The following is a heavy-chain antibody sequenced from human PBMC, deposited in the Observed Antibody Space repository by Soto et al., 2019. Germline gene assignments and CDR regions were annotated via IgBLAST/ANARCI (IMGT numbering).Heavy chain of an antibody. D-gene: IGHD2-2*01. V-gene: IGHV1-69*06. CDR2: IIPIFGTA. CDR3: ARPYCSSPSCYFSY. CDR1: GGTFSSYA. J-gene: IGHJ4*02. Sequence: GASVKVSCKASGGTFSSYAISWVRQAPGQGLEWMGGIIPIFGTANYAQKFQGRVTITADKSTSTAYMELSNLRSEDTAVYYCARPYCSSPSCYFSYWGQGTLVTVSS.